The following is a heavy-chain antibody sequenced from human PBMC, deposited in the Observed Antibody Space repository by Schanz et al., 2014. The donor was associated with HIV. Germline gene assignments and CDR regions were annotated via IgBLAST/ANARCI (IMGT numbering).Heavy chain of an antibody. V-gene: IGHV3-30*18. CDR2: TSYDESKK. CDR3: AKVGRIYSTTWIDY. D-gene: IGHD2-2*01. Sequence: QVQLVESGGGVVRPGRSLRLSCAGPGITFSNYAIHWVRQAPGKGLEWLAITSYDESKKTYADSVKGRFTISRDNSKNTLYLQMNSLRREDTAVYYCAKVGRIYSTTWIDYWGQGTLVTVSS. CDR1: GITFSNYA. J-gene: IGHJ4*02.